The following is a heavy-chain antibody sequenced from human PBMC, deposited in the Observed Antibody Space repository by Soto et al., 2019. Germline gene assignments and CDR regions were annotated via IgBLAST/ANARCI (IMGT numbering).Heavy chain of an antibody. J-gene: IGHJ4*02. D-gene: IGHD2-8*02. CDR2: ISRDGGTK. CDR3: TGEVASGY. V-gene: IGHV3-30*03. CDR1: GFTVSTYG. Sequence: QVQLVESGGGVVQPGRSLRLSCAVSGFTVSTYGMHWVRQAPGKGLEWVAVISRDGGTKYYADSVKGRFTISIDNFRNTLFLEMNSLRGDDMAVYYCTGEVASGYWGQGTLVTVSS.